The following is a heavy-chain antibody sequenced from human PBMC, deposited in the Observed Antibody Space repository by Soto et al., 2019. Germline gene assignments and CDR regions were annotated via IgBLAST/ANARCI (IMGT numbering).Heavy chain of an antibody. Sequence: QVQLQESGPGLVKPSETLSLTCTVSGGSISSYYWSWIRQPAGKGLEWIGRIYTSGSTNYNPSLTSGVTMSVDTSEIRFHRRLSSVTAADTAVYYCARDAGDYTSSYYYYYGMDVWGQGTTVTVSS. J-gene: IGHJ6*02. CDR3: ARDAGDYTSSYYYYYGMDV. CDR2: IYTSGST. CDR1: GGSISSYY. D-gene: IGHD3-22*01. V-gene: IGHV4-4*07.